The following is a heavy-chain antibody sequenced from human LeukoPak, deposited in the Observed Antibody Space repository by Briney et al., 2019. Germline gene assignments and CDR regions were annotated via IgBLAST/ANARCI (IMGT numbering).Heavy chain of an antibody. D-gene: IGHD2-2*01. V-gene: IGHV3-66*03. CDR2: IYRTGRT. CDR3: AKGVACSSTSCSAFDY. Sequence: GGSLRLSCAASDFNVSIHYISWVRQAPGKGLEWVSVIYRTGRTYYADFVKGRFTISRDNSKNTLYLQMNSLRAEDTAVYYCAKGVACSSTSCSAFDYWGQGTLVTVSS. J-gene: IGHJ4*02. CDR1: DFNVSIHY.